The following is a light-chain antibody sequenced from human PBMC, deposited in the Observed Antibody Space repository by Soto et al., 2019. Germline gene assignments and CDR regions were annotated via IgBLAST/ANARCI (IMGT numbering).Light chain of an antibody. CDR2: GAS. CDR3: QQYDSSPRT. J-gene: IGKJ1*01. Sequence: DIVMTQSPATLSVSPGERATLSCRASQSIRTDLAWYQQKSGQGPRLLIYGASSRATGIPARFSGSGSGTEFTLTISSLQSEDFAVYYCQQYDSSPRTLGQGTKVDIK. V-gene: IGKV3D-15*01. CDR1: QSIRTD.